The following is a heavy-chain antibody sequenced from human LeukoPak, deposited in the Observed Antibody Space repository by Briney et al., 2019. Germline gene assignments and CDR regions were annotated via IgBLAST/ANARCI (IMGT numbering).Heavy chain of an antibody. V-gene: IGHV4-30-4*08. CDR1: GGSISSGDYY. CDR3: ARGGSSVPAYYFDY. D-gene: IGHD6-13*01. CDR2: IYYSGST. J-gene: IGHJ4*02. Sequence: SETLSPTCTVSGGSISSGDYYWSWIRQPPGKGLEWIGYIYYSGSTYYNPSLKSRVTISVDTSKNQFSLKLSSVTAADTAVYYCARGGSSVPAYYFDYWGQGTLVTVSS.